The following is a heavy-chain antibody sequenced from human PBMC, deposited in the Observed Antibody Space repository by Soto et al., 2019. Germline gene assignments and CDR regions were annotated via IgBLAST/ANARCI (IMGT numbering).Heavy chain of an antibody. CDR2: ISYDGSNK. CDR1: GFTFSSYG. J-gene: IGHJ3*02. V-gene: IGHV3-30*18. CDR3: AKGETGGGAFDI. D-gene: IGHD1-26*01. Sequence: QVQLVESGGGVVQPGRSLRLSCAASGFTFSSYGMHWVRQAPGKGLEWVAVISYDGSNKYYADSVKGRFTVSRDNSKNTLYLQMTSMRAEDTAVYYCAKGETGGGAFDIWGQGTMVIVSS.